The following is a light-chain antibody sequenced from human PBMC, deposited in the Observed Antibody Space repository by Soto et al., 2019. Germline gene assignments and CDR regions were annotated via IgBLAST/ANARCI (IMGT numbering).Light chain of an antibody. J-gene: IGKJ5*01. Sequence: DIQMTQSPSSLSGSVGDRVTITCRASENISRHLNWYQQKPEKAPKLLIYAASSLQNGVPSRFRGGGSGTDFTLTISNLQPEDFATYYCQQTYTTLSITFGQGTRLESK. CDR2: AAS. CDR1: ENISRH. CDR3: QQTYTTLSIT. V-gene: IGKV1-39*01.